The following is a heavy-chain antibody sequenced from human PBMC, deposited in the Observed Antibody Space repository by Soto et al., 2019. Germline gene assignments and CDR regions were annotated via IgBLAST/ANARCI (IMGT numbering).Heavy chain of an antibody. V-gene: IGHV3-30*03. Sequence: SLSCAASGFTFSSYGMHWVRQAPGKGLEWVAVISYDGSNKYYADSVKGRFTISRDNSKKTLYLQMNSLRAEDTAVYFCARDRGAYHHSYYYAMDVCGQGIMVTVSS. CDR3: ARDRGAYHHSYYYAMDV. D-gene: IGHD2-2*01. CDR2: ISYDGSNK. J-gene: IGHJ6*02. CDR1: GFTFSSYG.